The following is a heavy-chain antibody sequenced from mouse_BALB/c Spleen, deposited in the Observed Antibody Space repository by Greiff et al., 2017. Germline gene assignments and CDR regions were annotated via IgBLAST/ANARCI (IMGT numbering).Heavy chain of an antibody. J-gene: IGHJ3*01. V-gene: IGHV1-14*01. Sequence: EVQLQESGPELVKPGASVKMSCKASGYTFTSYVMHWVKQKPGQGLEWIGYINPYNDGTNFNEKFKSKATLTVDKSSSTAYMQLSSLTSEDSAVYYCTRGGFAYWGQGTLVTVSA. CDR2: INPYNDGT. CDR1: GYTFTSYV. CDR3: TRGGFAY.